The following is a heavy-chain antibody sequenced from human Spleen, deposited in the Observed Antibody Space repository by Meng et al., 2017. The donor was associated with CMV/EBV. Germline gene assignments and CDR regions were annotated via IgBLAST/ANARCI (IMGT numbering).Heavy chain of an antibody. CDR3: AREGSGSSKFDY. J-gene: IGHJ4*02. Sequence: SGDSVSTNSGAWNWIRQSPSRGLEWLGRTYYRSQWFNDYAVSVKGRIIISPDTSKNQFSLQLNSVTPEDTALYYCAREGSGSSKFDYWGQGTLVTVSS. D-gene: IGHD1-26*01. CDR2: TYYRSQWFN. V-gene: IGHV6-1*01. CDR1: GDSVSTNSGA.